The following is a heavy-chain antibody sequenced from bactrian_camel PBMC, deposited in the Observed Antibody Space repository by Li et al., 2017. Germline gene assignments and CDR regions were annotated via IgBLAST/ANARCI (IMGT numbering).Heavy chain of an antibody. D-gene: IGHD7*01. V-gene: IGHV3S55*01. CDR1: GITEGTNC. Sequence: HVQLVESGGGSVQAGGSLSLSCEVSGITEGTNCIGWFRQAPGKEREGVAALDDDGTTTYADSVKGRFTISKDNAKNSLYLQMNSLKPEDTATYICAYESGTTADLCCRRGPGGYFGQGTQVTVS. CDR2: LDDDGTT. J-gene: IGHJ4*01.